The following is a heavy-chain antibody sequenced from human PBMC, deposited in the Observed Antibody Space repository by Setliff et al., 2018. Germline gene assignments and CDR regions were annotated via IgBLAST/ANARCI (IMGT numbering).Heavy chain of an antibody. V-gene: IGHV4-39*07. CDR2: IYYRGST. CDR3: AGVYGENDLPDI. D-gene: IGHD4-17*01. CDR1: GGSISSTSYY. Sequence: SETLSLTCTVSGGSISSTSYYWAWIRQPPGKGLEWTGSIYYRGSTFIYXSLRSRVTISADTSKNQFSLKLTSVTAADTAMYYCAGVYGENDLPDIWGQGTMVTVSS. J-gene: IGHJ3*02.